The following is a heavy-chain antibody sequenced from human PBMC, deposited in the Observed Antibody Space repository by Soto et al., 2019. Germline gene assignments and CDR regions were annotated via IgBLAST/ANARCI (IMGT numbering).Heavy chain of an antibody. CDR3: ERGGYYCSGFAY. Sequence: QVQLVESGGGVVQPGRSLRLSCAASGFTFSSYGMHWVRQAPGKGRVWVAAIWYDGSNKYYADAVKGRFTISRDNSKNTLYPQMNSLRAEDTAVYYCERGGYYCSGFAYWGQGTLVTVSS. V-gene: IGHV3-33*01. CDR2: IWYDGSNK. J-gene: IGHJ4*02. CDR1: GFTFSSYG. D-gene: IGHD3-10*01.